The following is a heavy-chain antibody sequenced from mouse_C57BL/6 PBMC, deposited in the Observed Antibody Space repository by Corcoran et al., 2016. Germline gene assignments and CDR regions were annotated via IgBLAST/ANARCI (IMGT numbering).Heavy chain of an antibody. CDR2: INTYSGVP. CDR3: ARLEGYLYYFDY. J-gene: IGHJ2*01. V-gene: IGHV9-3*01. CDR1: GYTFTTYG. D-gene: IGHD2-2*01. Sequence: QIQLVQSGPELKKPGATVKISCKASGYTFTTYGMSWVKQAPGKGLKWMGWINTYSGVPTYADDFKGRFAFSLETSASTAYLQINNLKNEDTATYFCARLEGYLYYFDYWGQGTTLTVSS.